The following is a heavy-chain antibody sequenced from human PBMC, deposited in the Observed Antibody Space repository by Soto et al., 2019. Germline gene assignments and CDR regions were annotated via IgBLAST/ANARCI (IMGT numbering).Heavy chain of an antibody. J-gene: IGHJ5*02. CDR1: VFTFSIYV. V-gene: IGHV3-33*01. CDR3: ARDTGGSGSYYDNWFDP. D-gene: IGHD1-26*01. CDR2: IWYDGSNK. Sequence: WGSLRVSSASYVFTFSIYVMHWVRQAPGKGLEWVAVIWYDGSNKYYADSVKGRFTISRDNSKNTLYLQMKSLRAEDTAVYYCARDTGGSGSYYDNWFDPWGQGTMVTVSS.